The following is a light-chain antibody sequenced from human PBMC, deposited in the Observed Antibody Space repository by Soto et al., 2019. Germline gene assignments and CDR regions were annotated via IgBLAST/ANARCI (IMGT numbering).Light chain of an antibody. CDR2: KAS. J-gene: IGKJ1*01. CDR3: QHYNSYSEA. V-gene: IGKV1-5*03. CDR1: QTISSW. Sequence: QMTQSPSTLSGSVGDRVTITCLASQTISSWLAWYQQKPGKAPKLLIYKASTLKSGVPSRFSGSGSGTEFTLTISSLQPDDFATYYCQHYNSYSEAFGQGTKVDIK.